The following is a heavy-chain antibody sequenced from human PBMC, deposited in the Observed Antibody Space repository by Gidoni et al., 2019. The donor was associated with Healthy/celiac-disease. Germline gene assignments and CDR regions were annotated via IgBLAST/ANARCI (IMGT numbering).Heavy chain of an antibody. CDR2: IWYDGSNK. CDR3: ARDDRNPHYDLWSGCADY. V-gene: IGHV3-33*01. Sequence: QVQLVESGGGVFQPGRSLRLSCAASGFTFSSHGMHWVRQAPGKGLEWVAVIWYDGSNKYYADSVKDRFNISRDNSKNTLYLQMNSLRAEETAVYYCARDDRNPHYDLWSGCADYRGQGTLVTVSS. CDR1: GFTFSSHG. D-gene: IGHD3-3*01. J-gene: IGHJ4*02.